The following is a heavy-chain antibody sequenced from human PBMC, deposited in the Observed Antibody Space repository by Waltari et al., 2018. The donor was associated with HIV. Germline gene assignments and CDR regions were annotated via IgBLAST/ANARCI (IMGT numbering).Heavy chain of an antibody. CDR2: IFSGGNT. CDR3: ARSWGAFHSTDGRFDY. D-gene: IGHD2-2*01. CDR1: GIAVSNYY. J-gene: IGHJ4*02. Sequence: EVQLVESGGGLVQPGGSLRLSCAASGIAVSNYYMNWVRQAPGEGGKWVSVIFSGGNTYYADSVKGRFTISRDTSKNTVFLQMNRVRVEDTAVYFCARSWGAFHSTDGRFDYWGQGSLVTVSS. V-gene: IGHV3-66*01.